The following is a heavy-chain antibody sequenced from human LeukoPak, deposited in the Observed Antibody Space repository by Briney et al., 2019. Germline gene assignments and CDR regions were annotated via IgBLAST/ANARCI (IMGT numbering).Heavy chain of an antibody. D-gene: IGHD2-15*01. J-gene: IGHJ4*02. CDR2: INHSGST. V-gene: IGHV4-34*01. CDR3: ARTGYCSGGSCYRRRFGFGY. CDR1: GGSFSGYY. Sequence: SETLSLTCAVYGGSFSGYYWSWIRQPPGKGLEWVGEINHSGSTNYNPSLKSRVTISVDTSKNQFSLKLSSVTAADTAVYYCARTGYCSGGSCYRRRFGFGYWGQGTLVTVSS.